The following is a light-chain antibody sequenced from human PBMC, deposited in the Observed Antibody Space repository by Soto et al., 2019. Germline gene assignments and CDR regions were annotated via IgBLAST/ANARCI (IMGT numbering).Light chain of an antibody. CDR1: QNLRSY. CDR3: QQHNSYPLT. J-gene: IGKJ2*01. Sequence: DIQLTQSPSSLSASVGDRVTITCRASQNLRSYLAWYQQKPGKAPNLLIYATSTLQTGVPSRFSGSGSGTDFTLTISSLQPEDFATYYCQQHNSYPLTFGQGTNVEIK. V-gene: IGKV1-9*01. CDR2: ATS.